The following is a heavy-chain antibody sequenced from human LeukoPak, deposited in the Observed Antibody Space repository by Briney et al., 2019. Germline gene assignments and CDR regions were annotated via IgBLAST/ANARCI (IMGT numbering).Heavy chain of an antibody. Sequence: APVKVSCKASGGTFSSYAISWVRQAPGQGLEWMGGIIPIFGTANYAQKFQGRVTITADKSTSTAYMELSSLRSEDTAVYYCTYGDPYGMDVWGKGTTVTVSS. CDR2: IIPIFGTA. CDR3: TYGDPYGMDV. D-gene: IGHD4-17*01. V-gene: IGHV1-69*06. J-gene: IGHJ6*04. CDR1: GGTFSSYA.